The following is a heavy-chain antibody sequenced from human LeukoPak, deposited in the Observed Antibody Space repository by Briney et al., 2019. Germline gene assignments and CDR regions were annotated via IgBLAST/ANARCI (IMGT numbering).Heavy chain of an antibody. V-gene: IGHV3-13*01. CDR1: GLTFSSYD. D-gene: IGHD3-3*01. CDR2: IGTAGDT. CDR3: ARGSYYDFWSGCYTPVRYFDY. Sequence: GGSLRLSCAASGLTFSSYDIHWVRQATGKGLEWVSAIGTAGDTYYPGSVKGRFTISRENAKNSLYLQMNSLRAEDTAVYYCARGSYYDFWSGCYTPVRYFDYWGQGTLVTVSS. J-gene: IGHJ4*02.